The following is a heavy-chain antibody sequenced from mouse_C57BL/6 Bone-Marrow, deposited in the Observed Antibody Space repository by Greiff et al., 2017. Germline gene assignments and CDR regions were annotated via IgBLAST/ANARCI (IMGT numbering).Heavy chain of an antibody. CDR2: ISYDGSN. CDR3: TTIYYYGSSPLDY. Sequence: EVQLQQSGPGLVKPSPSLSLTCSVTGYSITSGYYWNWIRQFPGNKLEWMGYISYDGSNNYNPSLKNRISITRDTSKNQFFLKLNSVTTEDTAVYYCTTIYYYGSSPLDYWGQGTTLTVSS. CDR1: GYSITSGYY. J-gene: IGHJ2*01. D-gene: IGHD1-1*01. V-gene: IGHV3-6*01.